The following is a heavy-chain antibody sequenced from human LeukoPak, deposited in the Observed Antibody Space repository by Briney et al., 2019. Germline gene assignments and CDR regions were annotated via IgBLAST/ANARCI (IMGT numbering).Heavy chain of an antibody. Sequence: GSLRLSCAASGFTFSAYGMSWIRQPPGKGLEWIGYIYYSGSTNYNPSLKSRVTISVDKSKNQFSLKLSSVTAADTAVYYCARVRGIAAAYFDYWGQGTLVTVSS. CDR2: IYYSGST. CDR1: GFTFSAYG. CDR3: ARVRGIAAAYFDY. D-gene: IGHD6-13*01. J-gene: IGHJ4*02. V-gene: IGHV4-59*12.